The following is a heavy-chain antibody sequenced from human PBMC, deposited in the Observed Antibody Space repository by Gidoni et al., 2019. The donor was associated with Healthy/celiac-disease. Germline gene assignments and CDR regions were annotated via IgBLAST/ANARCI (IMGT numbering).Heavy chain of an antibody. CDR1: GYTFTSYA. CDR2: INAGNGNT. V-gene: IGHV1-3*01. Sequence: QVQLVQSGAEVKKPGASVKVSCKASGYTFTSYAMHWVRQAPGQRLEWMGWINAGNGNTKYSQKFQGRVTITRDTSASTAYMELSGLRSEDTAVYYCARVHRQGWFDPWGQGTLVTVSS. J-gene: IGHJ5*02. CDR3: ARVHRQGWFDP.